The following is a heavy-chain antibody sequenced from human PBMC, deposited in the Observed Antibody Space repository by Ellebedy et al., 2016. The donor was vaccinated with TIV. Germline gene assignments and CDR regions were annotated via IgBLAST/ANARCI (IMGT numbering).Heavy chain of an antibody. V-gene: IGHV4-39*01. CDR1: GGSISSSSYY. CDR3: ASVGYDSSGQCPRL. Sequence: SETLSLXXTVSGGSISSSSYYWGWIRQPPGKGLEWIGSIYYSGSTYYNPSLKSRVTISVDTSKNQFSLKLSSVTAADTAVYYCASVGYDSSGQCPRLWGRGTLVTVSS. D-gene: IGHD3-22*01. J-gene: IGHJ2*01. CDR2: IYYSGST.